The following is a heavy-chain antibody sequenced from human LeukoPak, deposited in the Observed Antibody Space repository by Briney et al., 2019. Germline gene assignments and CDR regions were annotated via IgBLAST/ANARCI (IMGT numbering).Heavy chain of an antibody. J-gene: IGHJ4*02. CDR1: GFTFSNYW. CDR3: AREYSSSGFDY. V-gene: IGHV3-7*01. CDR2: IKQDGSEK. Sequence: SGGSLRLSCAASGFTFSNYWMSWVRQAPGKGLEWVANIKQDGSEKYYVDSVKGRFTISRDNAKNSLYLQMNSLRAEDTAVYYCAREYSSSGFDYWGQGTLVTVSS. D-gene: IGHD6-6*01.